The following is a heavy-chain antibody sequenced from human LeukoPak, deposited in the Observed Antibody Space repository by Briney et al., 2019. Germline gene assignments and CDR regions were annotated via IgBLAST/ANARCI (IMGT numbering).Heavy chain of an antibody. CDR3: ARMMTDY. CDR2: ISYDGSNK. CDR1: GFTFSNYW. D-gene: IGHD3-16*01. V-gene: IGHV3-30*19. J-gene: IGHJ4*02. Sequence: GGSLRLSCAGSGFTFSNYWMTWVRQAPGKGLEWVAVISYDGSNKYYADSVKGRFTISRDNSKNTLYLQMNSLRAEDTAVYYCARMMTDYWGQGTLVTVSS.